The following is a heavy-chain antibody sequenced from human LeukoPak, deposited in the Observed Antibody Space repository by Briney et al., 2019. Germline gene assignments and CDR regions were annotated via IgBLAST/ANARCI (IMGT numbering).Heavy chain of an antibody. V-gene: IGHV3-23*01. CDR2: IGSTVGIT. Sequence: GRSLRPSCAASGFTPTSYAISCGRGAPGQGLECGSAIGSTVGITLSADSGKGRFTFSTNNSKTTKYLQMNSLRAEDTAVYYCAKEGTFSSGYYSVDYWGQGTLVTVSS. CDR1: GFTPTSYA. CDR3: AKEGTFSSGYYSVDY. J-gene: IGHJ4*02. D-gene: IGHD3-3*01.